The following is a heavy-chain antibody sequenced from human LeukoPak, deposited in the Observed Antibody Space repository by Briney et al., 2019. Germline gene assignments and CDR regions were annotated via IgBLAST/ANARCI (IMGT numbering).Heavy chain of an antibody. CDR2: ISAYNGNT. CDR1: GYTFTSYG. CDR3: ARDPNLVAAAGMDY. D-gene: IGHD6-13*01. V-gene: IGHV1-18*01. J-gene: IGHJ4*02. Sequence: ASVKVSCKASGYTFTSYGVSWVRQAPGQGLEWMGWISAYNGNTNYAQKLQGRVTMTTDTSTSTAYMELRSLRSDDTAVYYCARDPNLVAAAGMDYWGQETLVPVSS.